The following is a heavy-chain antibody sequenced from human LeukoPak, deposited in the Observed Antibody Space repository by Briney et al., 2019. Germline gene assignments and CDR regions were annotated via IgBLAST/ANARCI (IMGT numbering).Heavy chain of an antibody. Sequence: PGGSLRLSCAASGFTFSSYWMSWVRQAPGKGLEWVASIKHDGSEEYYVDSVRGRFTISRDNTKSSLYLQMSSLRAEDTAVYYCATDRGWRTSGYYLCYFESWGQGTLVTVSS. CDR2: IKHDGSEE. J-gene: IGHJ4*02. V-gene: IGHV3-7*01. D-gene: IGHD3-3*01. CDR3: ATDRGWRTSGYYLCYFES. CDR1: GFTFSSYW.